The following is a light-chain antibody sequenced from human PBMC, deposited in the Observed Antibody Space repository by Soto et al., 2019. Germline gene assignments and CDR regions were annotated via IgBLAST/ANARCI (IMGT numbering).Light chain of an antibody. Sequence: DIQMTQTPSTLSASVGDRVTITCRASHSISTWLAWYQQKPGKAPKLLIYGASSLESGVSSRFSGSGSGTEFTLTISSLQTDDFATYYCQQYNSYSRTFGQGTKV. J-gene: IGKJ1*01. CDR1: HSISTW. CDR2: GAS. V-gene: IGKV1-5*01. CDR3: QQYNSYSRT.